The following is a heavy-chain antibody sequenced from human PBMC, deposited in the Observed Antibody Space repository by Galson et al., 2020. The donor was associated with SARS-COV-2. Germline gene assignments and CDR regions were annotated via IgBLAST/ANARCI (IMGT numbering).Heavy chain of an antibody. CDR3: ARICSGGSCSSDAFDI. V-gene: IGHV4-59*11. CDR2: IYYSGST. D-gene: IGHD2-15*01. Sequence: SETLSLTCTVSGGSISSHYWSWIRQPPGKGLEWIGYIYYSGSTNYNPSLKSRVTISVDTSKNQFSLKLSSVTAADTAVYYCARICSGGSCSSDAFDIWGQGTMVTVSS. CDR1: GGSISSHY. J-gene: IGHJ3*02.